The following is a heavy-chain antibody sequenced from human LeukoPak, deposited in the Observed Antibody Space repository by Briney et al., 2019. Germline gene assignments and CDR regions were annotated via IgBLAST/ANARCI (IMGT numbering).Heavy chain of an antibody. CDR3: APADWESFYFDS. CDR2: TSYSEST. J-gene: IGHJ4*02. CDR1: GGSVSRGGYY. V-gene: IGHV4-31*03. Sequence: SETLSLTCTVSGGSVSRGGYYWNWIRQHPGKGLEWIGFTSYSESTYYNPSLMSRITISVDISQNQFSLKMRDVTAADTAVYFCAPADWESFYFDSWGQGDPVAVSS. D-gene: IGHD1-26*01.